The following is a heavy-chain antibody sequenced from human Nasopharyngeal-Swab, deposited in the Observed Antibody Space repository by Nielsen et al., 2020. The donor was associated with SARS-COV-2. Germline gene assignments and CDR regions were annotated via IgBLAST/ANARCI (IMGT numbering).Heavy chain of an antibody. CDR3: ARDGEQLGLYYYYGMDV. D-gene: IGHD6-6*01. V-gene: IGHV3-30-3*01. J-gene: IGHJ6*02. Sequence: GESLKISCAASGFTFSSYAMHWVCQAPGKGLEWVAVISYDGSNKYYADSVKGRFTISRDNSKNTLYLQMNSLRAEDTAVYYCARDGEQLGLYYYYGMDVWGQGTTVTVSS. CDR2: ISYDGSNK. CDR1: GFTFSSYA.